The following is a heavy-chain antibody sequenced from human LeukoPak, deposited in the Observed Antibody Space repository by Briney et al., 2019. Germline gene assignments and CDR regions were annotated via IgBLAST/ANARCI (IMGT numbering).Heavy chain of an antibody. J-gene: IGHJ4*02. V-gene: IGHV3-7*01. CDR3: ARDGSSWGYSYGTTFDY. CDR2: IKQDGSEK. CDR1: GFTFSSYW. D-gene: IGHD5-18*01. Sequence: GGSLRLSCAASGFTFSSYWMSWVRQAPGKGLEWAASIKQDGSEKYYVDSVKGRFTISRDNAKNSLYLQMNSLRAEDTAVYYCARDGSSWGYSYGTTFDYWGQGTLATVSS.